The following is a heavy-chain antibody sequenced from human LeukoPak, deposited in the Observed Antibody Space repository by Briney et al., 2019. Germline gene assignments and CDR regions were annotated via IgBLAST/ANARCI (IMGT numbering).Heavy chain of an antibody. CDR1: GFTFSSYA. D-gene: IGHD5-12*01. Sequence: PGGSLRLSCAASGFTFSSYAMSWVRQAPGKGLEWVSAISGSGGSTFYADSVKGRFTISRDNSKNTLYLQMNSLRAEDTALYYCAKGAGYDLRAVDIDYWGQGTLVTVSS. CDR3: AKGAGYDLRAVDIDY. CDR2: ISGSGGST. V-gene: IGHV3-23*01. J-gene: IGHJ4*02.